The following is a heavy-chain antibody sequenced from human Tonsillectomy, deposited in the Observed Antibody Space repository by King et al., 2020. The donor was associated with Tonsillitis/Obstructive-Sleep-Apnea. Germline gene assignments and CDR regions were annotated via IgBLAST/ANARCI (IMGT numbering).Heavy chain of an antibody. V-gene: IGHV4-34*01. Sequence: VQLQQWGAGLLKPSETLSLTCAVYGGSFSGYYWSWIRQPPGKGLEWIGEINHSGSTNYNPSLKSRVTISVHTSKNQFSLKLTSVTAADTAVCYCAAANIVVVPAAMNYYYYMDVWGRGTTVTVSS. D-gene: IGHD2-2*01. CDR3: AAANIVVVPAAMNYYYYMDV. CDR1: GGSFSGYY. CDR2: INHSGST. J-gene: IGHJ6*03.